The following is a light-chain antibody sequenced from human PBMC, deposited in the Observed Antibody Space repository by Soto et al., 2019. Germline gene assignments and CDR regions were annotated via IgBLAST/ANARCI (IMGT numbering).Light chain of an antibody. CDR3: QQYGSSPPT. J-gene: IGKJ1*01. CDR1: QSVSNNY. V-gene: IGKV3-20*01. Sequence: EIVLTQSQGTLSLSPGERATLSSRASQSVSNNYLAWYQRKPGQAPRLLIYGASSRATDIPTRFSGSGSGRDFTLTITRLEPEDFAVYYCQQYGSSPPTFGQGTKVEIK. CDR2: GAS.